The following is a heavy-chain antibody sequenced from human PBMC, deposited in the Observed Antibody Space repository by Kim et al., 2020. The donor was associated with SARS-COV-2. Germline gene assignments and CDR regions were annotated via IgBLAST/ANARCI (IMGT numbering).Heavy chain of an antibody. D-gene: IGHD3-9*01. Sequence: GGSLRLSCEASGFSFSDYAMNWVRQAPGKGLEWVSYISSSTSYRYYADSAKGRFTVSRDRAQNSLFLRMDSLRAEDTGVYFCARDMGNAILSRWFFDLWGRGTRVIVSS. CDR2: ISSSTSYR. J-gene: IGHJ2*01. CDR3: ARDMGNAILSRWFFDL. CDR1: GFSFSDYA. V-gene: IGHV3-21*01.